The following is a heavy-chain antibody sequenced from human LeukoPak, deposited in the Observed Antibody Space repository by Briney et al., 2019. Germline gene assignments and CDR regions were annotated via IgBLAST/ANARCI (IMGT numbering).Heavy chain of an antibody. V-gene: IGHV3-30*18. CDR1: GFTFSSYG. J-gene: IGHJ4*02. D-gene: IGHD3-22*01. CDR3: AKDHYYDSSGYSQGEPAGLIDY. Sequence: GGSLRLACAASGFTFSSYGMHWVRRAPGKGLEWVAVISYDGSNKYYADSVKGRFTISRDNSKNTLYLQMNSLRAEDTAVYYCAKDHYYDSSGYSQGEPAGLIDYWGQGTLVTVSS. CDR2: ISYDGSNK.